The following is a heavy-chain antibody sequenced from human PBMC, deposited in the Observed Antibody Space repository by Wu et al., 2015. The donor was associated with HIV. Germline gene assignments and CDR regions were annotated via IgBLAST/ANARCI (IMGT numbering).Heavy chain of an antibody. CDR3: AILLGIAAAGTIGMDV. V-gene: IGHV1-69*01. J-gene: IGHJ6*02. Sequence: QVQLVQSGAEMKKPGASVKVSCKASGYTFTSYGISWVRQAPGQGLEWMGGIIPISGRSQYAQKFQDRVIIISDESTSTVDMEVSSLTSDDTAVYYCAILLGIAAAGTIGMDVWGQGTTVTVSS. CDR2: IIPISGRS. CDR1: GYTFTSYG. D-gene: IGHD6-13*01.